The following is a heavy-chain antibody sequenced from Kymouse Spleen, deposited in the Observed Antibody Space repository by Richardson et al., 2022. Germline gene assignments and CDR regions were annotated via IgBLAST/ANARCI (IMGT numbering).Heavy chain of an antibody. J-gene: IGHJ6*02. CDR1: GFTFSSYG. D-gene: IGHD3-10*01. CDR3: AKDPYYYGSGSLYYGMDV. CDR2: ISYDGSNK. V-gene: IGHV3-30*18. Sequence: QVQLVESGGGVVQPGRSLRLSCAASGFTFSSYGMHWVRQAPGKGLEWVAVISYDGSNKYYADSVKGRFTISRDNSKNTLYLQMNSLRAEDTAVYYCAKDPYYYGSGSLYYGMDVWGQGTTVTVSS.